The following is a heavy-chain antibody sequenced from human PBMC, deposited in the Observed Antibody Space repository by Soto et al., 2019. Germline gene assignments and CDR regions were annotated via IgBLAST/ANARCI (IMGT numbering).Heavy chain of an antibody. CDR1: GGSISSGDYY. Sequence: QVQLQESGPGLVKPSQTLSLTCTVSGGSISSGDYYWSWIRPPPGKGLEWIGYIYYSGSTYYNPSLKSRVTISVDTSKNQFSLKLSSVTAADTAVYYCARFDSSGYYYFDYWGQGTLVTVSS. J-gene: IGHJ4*02. CDR2: IYYSGST. V-gene: IGHV4-30-4*01. D-gene: IGHD3-22*01. CDR3: ARFDSSGYYYFDY.